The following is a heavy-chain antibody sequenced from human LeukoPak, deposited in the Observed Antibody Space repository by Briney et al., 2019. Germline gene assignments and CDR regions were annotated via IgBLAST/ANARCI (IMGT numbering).Heavy chain of an antibody. V-gene: IGHV4/OR15-8*01. Sequence: PSETLSLTCAVSGASIARHSWWSWVRQPPGKGLEWIGEVYHSGGANYKPSLKSRVTISVDTSRNHFSLKLTSVTAADTAVYFCAYNRNFALDNWGQGTLVTVSS. J-gene: IGHJ4*01. CDR1: GASIARHSW. CDR3: AYNRNFALDN. CDR2: VYHSGGA. D-gene: IGHD1-14*01.